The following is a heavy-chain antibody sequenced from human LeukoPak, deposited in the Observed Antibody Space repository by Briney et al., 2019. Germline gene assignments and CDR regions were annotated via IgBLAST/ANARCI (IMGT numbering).Heavy chain of an antibody. CDR1: GGTFISYA. J-gene: IGHJ4*02. V-gene: IGHV1-69*05. CDR3: ASGGLGELSLPDY. CDR2: IIPIFGTA. D-gene: IGHD3-16*02. Sequence: ASVKVSCKASGGTFISYAISWVRQAPGQGLEWMGRIIPIFGTANYAQKFQGRVTITTDESTSTAYMELSSLRSEDTAVYYRASGGLGELSLPDYWGQGTLVTVSS.